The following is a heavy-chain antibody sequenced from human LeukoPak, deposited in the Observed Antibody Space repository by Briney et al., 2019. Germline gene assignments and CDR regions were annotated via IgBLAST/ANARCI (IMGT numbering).Heavy chain of an antibody. CDR2: ISGSGGST. V-gene: IGHV3-23*01. J-gene: IGHJ4*02. D-gene: IGHD3-10*01. CDR3: AKDVYYGAGDRAGFDY. CDR1: GFTFSSYG. Sequence: PGGSLRLSCAVSGFTFSSYGLTWVRQAHGKGLGWVSAISGSGGSTYYADSVKGRFTISRDNSKNTMYLQMNSLRAEDTAVYYCAKDVYYGAGDRAGFDYWGQGTLVTVSS.